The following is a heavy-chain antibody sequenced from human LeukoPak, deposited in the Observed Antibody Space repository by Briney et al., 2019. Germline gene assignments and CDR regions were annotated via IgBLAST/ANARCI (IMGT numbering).Heavy chain of an antibody. V-gene: IGHV4-34*01. J-gene: IGHJ4*02. CDR1: GGSFCGYY. D-gene: IGHD2-2*01. CDR3: ARCDCSSTSCYRDFDY. Sequence: SETLSLTCAVYGGSFCGYYWSWIRQAPGKGREWRGEINHSGSTNYNPSLKSRVTISVDPSNNQFYLQLSSVTAADTAVYYCARCDCSSTSCYRDFDYWGQGTLVTVSS. CDR2: INHSGST.